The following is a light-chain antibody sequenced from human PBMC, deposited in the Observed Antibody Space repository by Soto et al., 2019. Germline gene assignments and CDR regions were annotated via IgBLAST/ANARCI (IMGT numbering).Light chain of an antibody. CDR2: DAS. CDR3: QQGSNWPPWT. J-gene: IGKJ1*01. CDR1: QSVSSY. Sequence: EIVLTQSPATLSLSPGERATLSCRASQSVSSYLAWYQQKPGQAPRLLLYDASNRATGIPARFSGSGSGTDFTLTISRLEPEDFAVYYCQQGSNWPPWTLGEGTKVEIK. V-gene: IGKV3-11*01.